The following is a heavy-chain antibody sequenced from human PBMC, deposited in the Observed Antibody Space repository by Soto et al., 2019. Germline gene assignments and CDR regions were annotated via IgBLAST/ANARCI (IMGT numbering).Heavy chain of an antibody. J-gene: IGHJ6*02. CDR2: ISSTSGKTI. D-gene: IGHD4-4*01. CDR3: ARDPAIYSGKFDYGLDV. CDR1: GFTFSRYG. Sequence: HPGGSLRLSCAASGFTFSRYGMNWLRQAPGKGLEWVASISSTSGKTIYYADSVRGRFTISRDNAKNSLYLQMNSLRAEDTAVYFCARDPAIYSGKFDYGLDVWGRGTTVTVSS. V-gene: IGHV3-48*04.